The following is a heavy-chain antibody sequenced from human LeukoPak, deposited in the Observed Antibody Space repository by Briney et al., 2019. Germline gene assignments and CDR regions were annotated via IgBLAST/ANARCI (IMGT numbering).Heavy chain of an antibody. CDR1: GFTFSCYA. V-gene: IGHV3-23*01. J-gene: IGHJ4*02. D-gene: IGHD1-14*01. Sequence: GGSLRLSCAASGFTFSCYAMSWVRQAPGKGLEWVSSISGSGGYTYYADSVQGRFTISRDNSKNTLSLQMNSLRAEDAAIYYCATSPDIEASGTLYYLDFWGQGTLVSVSS. CDR2: ISGSGGYT. CDR3: ATSPDIEASGTLYYLDF.